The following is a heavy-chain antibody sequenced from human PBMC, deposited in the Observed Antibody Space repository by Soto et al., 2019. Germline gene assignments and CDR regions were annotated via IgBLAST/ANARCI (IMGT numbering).Heavy chain of an antibody. CDR1: GGSISSYY. J-gene: IGHJ6*02. Sequence: LSLTCTVSGGSISSYYWSWIRQPPGKGLEWIGYIYYSGSTNYNPSLKSRVTISVDTSKNQFSLKLSSVTAADTAVYYCARGTSVRRYYYGMDVWGQGTTVTVSS. V-gene: IGHV4-59*01. CDR2: IYYSGST. CDR3: ARGTSVRRYYYGMDV.